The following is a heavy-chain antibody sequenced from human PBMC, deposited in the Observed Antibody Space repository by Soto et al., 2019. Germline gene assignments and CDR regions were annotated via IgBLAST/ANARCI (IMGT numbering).Heavy chain of an antibody. CDR1: CGSISPYY. V-gene: IGHV4-4*07. D-gene: IGHD1-1*01. J-gene: IGHJ4*02. Sequence: SETLSLTCSVSCGSISPYYWSWIRQPAGKGLGWIGRIYASGSTNYNPSLKSRVTMSVATSKNQFSLKLTSVTAADTATYYCARGGMVIIPTGTAFDYWGQGTLVTVSS. CDR3: ARGGMVIIPTGTAFDY. CDR2: IYASGST.